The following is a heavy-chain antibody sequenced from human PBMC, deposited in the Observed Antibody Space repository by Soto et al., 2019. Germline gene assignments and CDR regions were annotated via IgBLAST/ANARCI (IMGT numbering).Heavy chain of an antibody. J-gene: IGHJ4*02. CDR3: ARDGCSSTSCYTGLGFFDY. V-gene: IGHV3-30-3*01. D-gene: IGHD2-2*02. Sequence: GGSLRLSCAASGFTLSSYAMHWVRQAPGKGLEWVAVISYDGTNQYYADSVKGRFTISRDNSKSTLYLQMNSLRPEDTAIYYCARDGCSSTSCYTGLGFFDYWGQGTLVTVSS. CDR2: ISYDGTNQ. CDR1: GFTLSSYA.